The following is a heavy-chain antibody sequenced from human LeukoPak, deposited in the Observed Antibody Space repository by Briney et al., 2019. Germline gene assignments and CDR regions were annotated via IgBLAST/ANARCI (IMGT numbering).Heavy chain of an antibody. D-gene: IGHD6-6*01. Sequence: GGSLRVSCAASGFTFSTYTMNCVREAPGKGLEWVSSFSSSSGYIHYTDSVKGRFTISRDNAKNSVYLQMSSLRAEDTAMYYCARDRSSSHLDYWGQGTLVTVSS. V-gene: IGHV3-21*01. CDR1: GFTFSTYT. J-gene: IGHJ4*02. CDR3: ARDRSSSHLDY. CDR2: FSSSSGYI.